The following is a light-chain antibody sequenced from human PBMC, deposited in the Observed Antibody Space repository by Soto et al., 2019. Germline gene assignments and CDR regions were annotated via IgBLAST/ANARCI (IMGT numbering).Light chain of an antibody. CDR2: GAS. V-gene: IGKV1-39*01. Sequence: DIQMTHSPSSLSASVGDRVTITCRTSQSINTYLNWYQQKPGKAPKVLIYGASTLKSGVPLRFSGSGSGTDFTLTISSLEPEDFATYLCKESYSKLWGTCGQGIKVDIX. CDR1: QSINTY. CDR3: KESYSKLWGT. J-gene: IGKJ1*01.